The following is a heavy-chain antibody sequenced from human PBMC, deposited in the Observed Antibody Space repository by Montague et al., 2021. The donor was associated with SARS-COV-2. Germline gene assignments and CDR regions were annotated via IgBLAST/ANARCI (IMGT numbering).Heavy chain of an antibody. V-gene: IGHV4-4*07. Sequence: SETLSLTCTVSGDSISYFYWSWIRQPAGKGLEWIGRVSASGSTNXNPSLNSRVTMSVDTSKKQFSLRLSPVTAADTAVYYCARDVVAAPGTFDYWGQGTLVTVPS. D-gene: IGHD6-13*01. J-gene: IGHJ4*02. CDR1: GDSISYFY. CDR2: VSASGST. CDR3: ARDVVAAPGTFDY.